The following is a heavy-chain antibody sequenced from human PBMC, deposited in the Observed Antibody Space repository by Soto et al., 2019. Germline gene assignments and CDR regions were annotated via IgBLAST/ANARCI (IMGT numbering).Heavy chain of an antibody. V-gene: IGHV3-30-3*01. J-gene: IGHJ4*02. CDR1: GFTFSDYA. CDR3: ARGGRWLQGNDY. CDR2: ISYDGSNK. Sequence: QVQLVESGGGVVQPGRSLRLSCAASGFTFSDYAIHWVRQAPGKGLEWVAVISYDGSNKYYADSVKGRFTISRDNSKNTLYLQMNSLRADDTAVYYCARGGRWLQGNDYWGQGTLVTVS. D-gene: IGHD5-12*01.